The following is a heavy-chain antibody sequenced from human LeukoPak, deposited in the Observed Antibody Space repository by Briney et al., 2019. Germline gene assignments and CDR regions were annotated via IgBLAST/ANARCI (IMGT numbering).Heavy chain of an antibody. D-gene: IGHD6-19*01. V-gene: IGHV3-30-3*01. J-gene: IGHJ4*02. CDR2: ISYDGSNK. CDR3: ASRIVAGIDY. Sequence: GGSLRLSCAASGFTFSSYAMHWVRQAPGKGLEWVAVISYDGSNKYYADSVKGRFTISRDNSKNTLYLQMNSLRSEDTAVYYCASRIVAGIDYWGQGTLVTVSS. CDR1: GFTFSSYA.